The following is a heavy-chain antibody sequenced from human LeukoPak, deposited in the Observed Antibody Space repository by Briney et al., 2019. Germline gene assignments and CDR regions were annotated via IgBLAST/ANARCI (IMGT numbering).Heavy chain of an antibody. D-gene: IGHD3-16*01. V-gene: IGHV4-34*01. CDR2: INHSGST. CDR1: GGSFSGYY. J-gene: IGHJ4*02. Sequence: SETLSLTCAVYGGSFSGYYWGWIRQPPGKGLEWIGEINHSGSTNYNPSLKSRVTISVDTYKNQFSLKLRSVTAADTAVYYCARGWGAFDYWGQGTLVTVSS. CDR3: ARGWGAFDY.